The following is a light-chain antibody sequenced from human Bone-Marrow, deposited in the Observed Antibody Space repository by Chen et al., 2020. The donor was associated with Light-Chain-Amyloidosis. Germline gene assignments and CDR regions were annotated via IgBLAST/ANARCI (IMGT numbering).Light chain of an antibody. Sequence: QSVLTQQPSVSGTPGQRITISCSGSNSNIGNNAVNWYQQQYPVTAPKLPIYSNNQRPSGVPDRFAGSMSGTSASLAISGLQPEDEAEYYCATWDDSLNGVMFGGGTKLTVL. V-gene: IGLV1-44*01. J-gene: IGLJ3*02. CDR2: SNN. CDR3: ATWDDSLNGVM. CDR1: NSNIGNNA.